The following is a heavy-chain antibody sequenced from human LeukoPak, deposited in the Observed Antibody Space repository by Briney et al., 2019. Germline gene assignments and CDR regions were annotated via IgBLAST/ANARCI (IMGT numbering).Heavy chain of an antibody. CDR1: GFTFSSYE. CDR2: ISSSGSTI. CDR3: ARARYFDWLA. Sequence: GGSLRLSCAASGFTFSSYEMNWVRQAPGKGLEWVSYISSSGSTIYYADSVKGRFTISGDNAKNSLYLQMNSLRAEDTAVYYCARARYFDWLAWGQGTLVTVSS. D-gene: IGHD3-9*01. J-gene: IGHJ4*02. V-gene: IGHV3-48*03.